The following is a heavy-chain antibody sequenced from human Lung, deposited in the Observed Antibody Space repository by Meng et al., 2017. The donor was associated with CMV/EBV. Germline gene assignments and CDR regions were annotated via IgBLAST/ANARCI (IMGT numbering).Heavy chain of an antibody. CDR3: ARESPEQGLDY. CDR2: IYYSGRP. V-gene: IGHV4-39*07. Sequence: VSGGSITSSSYYGGGIRQPPGKGLEWIGSIYYSGRPYYNPSLKSRVTISVDTSKNQFSLKLGSVTAADTAVYYCARESPEQGLDYGGQGTLVPSPQ. CDR1: GGSITSSSYY. J-gene: IGHJ4*02. D-gene: IGHD1/OR15-1a*01.